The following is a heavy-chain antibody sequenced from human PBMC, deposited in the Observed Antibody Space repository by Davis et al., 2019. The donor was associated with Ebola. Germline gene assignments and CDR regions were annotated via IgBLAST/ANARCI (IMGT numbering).Heavy chain of an antibody. CDR3: ATVGTSVTAFDH. V-gene: IGHV1-2*02. Sequence: ASVKVSCKASGHTFTGYYMHWVRQAPGQGLEWMGWINTYSGGTKYAQKFQSRVTMARDTSINRAYMELSRLRSDDTAVYYCATVGTSVTAFDHWGQGTLVTVSS. CDR1: GHTFTGYY. CDR2: INTYSGGT. D-gene: IGHD4-17*01. J-gene: IGHJ4*02.